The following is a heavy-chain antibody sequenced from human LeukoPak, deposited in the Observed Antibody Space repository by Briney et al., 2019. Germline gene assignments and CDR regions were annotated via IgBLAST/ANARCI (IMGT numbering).Heavy chain of an antibody. CDR1: GYAFTGYY. V-gene: IGHV1-69*13. CDR2: IIPIFGTA. J-gene: IGHJ6*02. D-gene: IGHD2-2*01. CDR3: ARAGCSSTSCYDRYYYYYGMDV. Sequence: ASVTVSCKASGYAFTGYYMHWVRQAPGQGLEWMGGIIPIFGTANYAQKFQGRVTITADESTSTAYMELSSLRSEDTAVYYCARAGCSSTSCYDRYYYYYGMDVWGQGTTVTVSS.